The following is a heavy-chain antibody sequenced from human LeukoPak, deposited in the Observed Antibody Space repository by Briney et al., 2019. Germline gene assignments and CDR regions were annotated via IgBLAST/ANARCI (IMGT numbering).Heavy chain of an antibody. J-gene: IGHJ4*02. CDR1: GFTFYDYA. D-gene: IGHD6-13*01. CDR2: ISWNSGSI. CDR3: AKGGAEQLVPHVDY. V-gene: IGHV3-9*01. Sequence: GGSLRLSCAASGFTFYDYAMHWVRQAPGKGLEWVSGISWNSGSIGYADSVKGRFTISRDNAKNSLYLQMNSLRAEDTALYYCAKGGAEQLVPHVDYWGQGTLVTVSS.